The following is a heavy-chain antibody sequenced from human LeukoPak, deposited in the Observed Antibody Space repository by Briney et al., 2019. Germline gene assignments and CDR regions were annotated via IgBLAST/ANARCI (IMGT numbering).Heavy chain of an antibody. CDR1: GGTSNSHA. Sequence: SVKVSCKASGGTSNSHAISWVRQAPGQGLEWMGRIIPNLGTTNRAQNFQDRVTLTADKSTNTAYMELTSLTSDDTAVYYCATTNDGGGYQWGEFFDFWGQGTLVTVSS. V-gene: IGHV1-69*04. CDR3: ATTNDGGGYQWGEFFDF. J-gene: IGHJ4*02. D-gene: IGHD3-16*01. CDR2: IIPNLGTT.